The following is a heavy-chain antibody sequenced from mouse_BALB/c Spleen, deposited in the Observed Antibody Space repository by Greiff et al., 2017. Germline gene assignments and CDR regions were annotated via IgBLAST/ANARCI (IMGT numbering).Heavy chain of an antibody. D-gene: IGHD3-2*01. CDR3: ATRQLGLRGN. CDR1: GFNIKDTY. J-gene: IGHJ3*01. V-gene: IGHV14-3*02. Sequence: EVQLQESGAELVKPGASVKLSCTASGFNIKDTYMHWVKQRPEQGLEWIGRIDPANGNTKYDPKFQGKATITADTSSNTAYLQLSSLTSEDTAVYYCATRQLGLRGNWGQGTLVTVSA. CDR2: IDPANGNT.